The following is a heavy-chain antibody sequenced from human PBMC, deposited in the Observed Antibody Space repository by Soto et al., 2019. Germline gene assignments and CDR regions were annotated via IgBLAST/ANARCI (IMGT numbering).Heavy chain of an antibody. CDR2: IYYSGST. CDR1: GGSISSGGYY. V-gene: IGHV4-31*03. D-gene: IGHD1-1*01. Sequence: PSETLSLTCTASGGSISSGGYYWSWIRQHPGKGLEWIGFIYYSGSTYYNPSLKSRVTISVDTSKNQFSLKMSSVTAADTAVYYCARLATRYYFDYWGQGTLVTVSS. J-gene: IGHJ4*02. CDR3: ARLATRYYFDY.